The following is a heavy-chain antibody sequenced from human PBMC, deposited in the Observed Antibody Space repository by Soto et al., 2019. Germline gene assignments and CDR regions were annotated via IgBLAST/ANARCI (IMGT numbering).Heavy chain of an antibody. D-gene: IGHD3-3*01. V-gene: IGHV3-23*01. Sequence: GGSLRLSCTASGFTFSNFVMSWVRQAPGRGLEWVSAISGSGTSTFYADSVKGRFIISRDNSMDTLYLQLNSLRAEDTAVYFCARVQNQHLENIFDYCGQRPLVSVSS. CDR2: ISGSGTST. CDR3: ARVQNQHLENIFDY. J-gene: IGHJ4*02. CDR1: GFTFSNFV.